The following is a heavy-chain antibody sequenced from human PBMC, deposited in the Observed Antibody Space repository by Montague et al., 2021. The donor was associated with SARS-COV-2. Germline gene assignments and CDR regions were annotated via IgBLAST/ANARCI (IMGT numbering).Heavy chain of an antibody. CDR1: GGSMSGYN. V-gene: IGHV4-59*01. D-gene: IGHD2-21*01. Sequence: SETLSLTCPVSGGSMSGYNWSWIRQPPGKGLQWIGAMYNSENTNYNPSLKSRVTISVDTSKKQFSLRLSSVTAADTAVYFCARGINSAGSYYYHLDVWGKGTTVTVSS. CDR2: MYNSENT. J-gene: IGHJ6*04. CDR3: ARGINSAGSYYYHLDV.